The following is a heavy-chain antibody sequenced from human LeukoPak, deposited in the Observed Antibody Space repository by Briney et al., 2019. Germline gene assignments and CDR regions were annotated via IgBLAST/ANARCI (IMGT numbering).Heavy chain of an antibody. CDR2: ISWNSGSI. CDR3: AKGSCSGGSCYFDY. CDR1: GFTFDDHA. Sequence: SLRLSCAASGFTFDDHAMHWVRQAPGKGLEWVSGISWNSGSIGYADSVKGRFTISRDNAKNSLYLQMNSRRAEDTALYYCAKGSCSGGSCYFDYWGQGTLVTVSS. J-gene: IGHJ4*02. V-gene: IGHV3-9*01. D-gene: IGHD2-15*01.